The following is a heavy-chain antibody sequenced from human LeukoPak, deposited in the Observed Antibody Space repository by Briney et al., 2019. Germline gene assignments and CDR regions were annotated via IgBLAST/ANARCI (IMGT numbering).Heavy chain of an antibody. J-gene: IGHJ4*02. CDR2: IRNDCATT. D-gene: IGHD6-19*01. CDR1: GITFSNYA. Sequence: XXSLRLSCAAXGITFSNYAMAWVRQAPGKGLEWVASIRNDCATTDYAGSVKGRFTISRDNSKNTLYLQLNSLRAEDTAVYYCAKAYHDSGCLIDYWGQGTLVTVSS. CDR3: AKAYHDSGCLIDY. V-gene: IGHV3-23*01.